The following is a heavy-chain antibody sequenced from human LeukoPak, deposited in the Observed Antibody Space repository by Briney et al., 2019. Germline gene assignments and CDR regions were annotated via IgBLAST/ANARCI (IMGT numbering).Heavy chain of an antibody. CDR1: GGTFSSYA. CDR3: ARDAYCGADCYYFDH. Sequence: PVKVSCKASGGTFSSYAISWVRQAPGQGLEWMGGIIPIFGTANYAQKFQGRVTITADESTSTAYMELSSLRSEDTAVYYCARDAYCGADCYYFDHWGQGNLVTVSS. J-gene: IGHJ4*02. D-gene: IGHD2-21*02. CDR2: IIPIFGTA. V-gene: IGHV1-69*13.